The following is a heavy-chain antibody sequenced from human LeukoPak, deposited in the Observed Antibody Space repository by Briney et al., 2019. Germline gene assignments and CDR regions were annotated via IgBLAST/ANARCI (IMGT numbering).Heavy chain of an antibody. CDR2: IRSKPYGGTT. CDR1: GFTVGDYA. Sequence: PGGSLRLSCTASGFTVGDYAMSWIRQAPGKGLEWVGFIRSKPYGGTTEHAGPVKGRFNISRDDSKSVACLQMNSLKTEDTAVSYGTRVGNSGWYSSNYWGQGTPVTVSS. D-gene: IGHD6-19*01. V-gene: IGHV3-49*03. CDR3: TRVGNSGWYSSNY. J-gene: IGHJ4*02.